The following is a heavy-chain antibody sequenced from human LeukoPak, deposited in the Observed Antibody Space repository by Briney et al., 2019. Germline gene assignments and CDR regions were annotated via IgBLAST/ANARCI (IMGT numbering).Heavy chain of an antibody. D-gene: IGHD6-13*01. CDR1: GFTFSTYA. J-gene: IGHJ5*02. Sequence: GGSLRLSCAASGFTFSTYAMTWVRQAPGRGLDWVSATSGGGGSTYYADSVKGRFTMSRDNSKNTVYLQMNSLRAEDTAVYFCAKGKASSWLDWFDPWGQGTLVTVSS. CDR2: TSGGGGST. V-gene: IGHV3-23*01. CDR3: AKGKASSWLDWFDP.